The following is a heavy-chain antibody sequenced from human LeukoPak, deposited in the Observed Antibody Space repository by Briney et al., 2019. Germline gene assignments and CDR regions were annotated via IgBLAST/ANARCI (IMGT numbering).Heavy chain of an antibody. D-gene: IGHD3-3*01. J-gene: IGHJ5*02. Sequence: GRSLRLSCAASGFTFSSYAMHWVRQAPGKGLEWVAVISYDGSNKYYADSVKGRFTISRDNSKNTLYLQMNSLRAEDTAVYYCAKEGGITIFGVVIKPLNWFDPWGQGTLVTVSS. CDR3: AKEGGITIFGVVIKPLNWFDP. V-gene: IGHV3-30*04. CDR2: ISYDGSNK. CDR1: GFTFSSYA.